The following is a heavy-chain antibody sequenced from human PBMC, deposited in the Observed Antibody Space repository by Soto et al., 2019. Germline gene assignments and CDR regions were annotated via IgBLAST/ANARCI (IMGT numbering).Heavy chain of an antibody. CDR3: AHRPGGYISGWDNGYFDY. CDR1: GFSFTTSQVG. CDR2: IYWDDDK. V-gene: IGHV2-5*02. J-gene: IGHJ4*02. D-gene: IGHD6-19*01. Sequence: QITLKESGPTLVKPTQTLTLTCTFSGFSFTTSQVGVGWIRQPPGKAQEGLALIYWDDDKRYSPSLRSRLTITKDTSKNQVVLTMTNMDPVDTATYYCAHRPGGYISGWDNGYFDYWGRGALVTVSS.